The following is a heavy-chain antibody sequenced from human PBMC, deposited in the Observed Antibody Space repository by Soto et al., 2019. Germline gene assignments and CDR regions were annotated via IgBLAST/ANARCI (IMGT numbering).Heavy chain of an antibody. Sequence: SETMSLTCAVYGGSFSGYYWSWISKPPGKGLERIGEINHSGSTNSSPSLKSRFTISVDTSKNQFSLKLCSVTAADTAVYYCARGRRRWLQSGDYFDYCGQGTLVTVAS. CDR1: GGSFSGYY. J-gene: IGHJ4*01. V-gene: IGHV4-34*01. D-gene: IGHD5-12*01. CDR2: INHSGST. CDR3: ARGRRRWLQSGDYFDY.